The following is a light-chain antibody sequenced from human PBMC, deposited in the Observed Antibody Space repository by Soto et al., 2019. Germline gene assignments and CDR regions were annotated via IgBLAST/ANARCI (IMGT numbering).Light chain of an antibody. J-gene: IGLJ3*02. CDR1: SSDVGGYNY. Sequence: QSVLTQPASVSGSPGQSITISCTGTSSDVGGYNYVSWYQQHPGKAPKLMIYEVSNRPSGVSNRFSGSKSGNTASLTISGLQAEDEADYYCNSYTSTTTLAVFGGGTKLTVL. CDR2: EVS. V-gene: IGLV2-14*01. CDR3: NSYTSTTTLAV.